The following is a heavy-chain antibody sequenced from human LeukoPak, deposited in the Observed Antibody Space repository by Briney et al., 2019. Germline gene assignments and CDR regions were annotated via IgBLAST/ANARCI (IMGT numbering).Heavy chain of an antibody. CDR3: ARVITAMVRGVIITYELDY. J-gene: IGHJ4*02. Sequence: PGGSLRLSCAASGFTFSSYSMNWVRQAPGKGLEWVSSISSSSSYIYYADSVKGRFTISRDNAKNSLYLQMNSLRAEDTAVYYCARVITAMVRGVIITYELDYWGQGTLVTVSS. D-gene: IGHD3-10*01. CDR1: GFTFSSYS. CDR2: ISSSSSYI. V-gene: IGHV3-21*01.